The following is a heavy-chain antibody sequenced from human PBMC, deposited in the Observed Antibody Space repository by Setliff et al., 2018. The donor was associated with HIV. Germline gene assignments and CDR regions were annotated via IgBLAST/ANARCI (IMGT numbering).Heavy chain of an antibody. D-gene: IGHD3-10*01. CDR2: IIPILGIA. V-gene: IGHV1-69*10. J-gene: IGHJ4*02. Sequence: SVKVSCKASGGTFSSYAISWVRQAPGQGLEWMGGIIPILGIANYAQKFQGRVTITADESTSTAYMELSSLRSEDTAVYYCARGAYYGSGSYYDSRYWGQGTLVTVSS. CDR1: GGTFSSYA. CDR3: ARGAYYGSGSYYDSRY.